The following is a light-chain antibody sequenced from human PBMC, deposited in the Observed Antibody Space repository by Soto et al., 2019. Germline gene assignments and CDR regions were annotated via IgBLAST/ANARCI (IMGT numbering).Light chain of an antibody. CDR1: QSVNNY. J-gene: IGKJ1*01. CDR3: QQYGSSPRT. Sequence: EIVITQSPAPLSLSPGERATPSCRASQSVNNYLAWYQRKPGQAPTLLIYGASIRAAGIPDRFSGSGSGTDFTLTIRRLEPEDFAVYYCQQYGSSPRTFGQGTKVDIK. CDR2: GAS. V-gene: IGKV3-20*01.